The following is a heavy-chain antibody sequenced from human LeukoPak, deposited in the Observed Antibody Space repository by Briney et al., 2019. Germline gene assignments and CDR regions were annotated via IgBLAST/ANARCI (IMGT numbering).Heavy chain of an antibody. CDR3: ASSHYDSSVCYFDY. D-gene: IGHD3-22*01. V-gene: IGHV3-7*02. J-gene: IGHJ4*02. CDR2: MKQDGSQK. Sequence: GGSLRLSCEASGFTFSSYWMTWVRQAPGKGLEWVANMKQDGSQKYSVDFVEGRFTMSRDNAKNLLFLQVNSLRAEDTAVYYYASSHYDSSVCYFDYWGQGTLVTVSS. CDR1: GFTFSSYW.